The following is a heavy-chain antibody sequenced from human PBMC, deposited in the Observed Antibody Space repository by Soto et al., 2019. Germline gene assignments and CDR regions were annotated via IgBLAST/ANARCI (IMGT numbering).Heavy chain of an antibody. V-gene: IGHV3-11*01. Sequence: QVQLVESGGGLVKPGGSLRLSCTASGFTFTDHYMTWIRKAPGKGLEWVSYINCGGSNIYYADSVRGRFTISRDNAKNSVYLQMSSLRAEDTAIYYCARDIRGANWGQGTLVIVSS. CDR3: ARDIRGAN. CDR1: GFTFTDHY. D-gene: IGHD3-10*01. CDR2: INCGGSNI. J-gene: IGHJ4*02.